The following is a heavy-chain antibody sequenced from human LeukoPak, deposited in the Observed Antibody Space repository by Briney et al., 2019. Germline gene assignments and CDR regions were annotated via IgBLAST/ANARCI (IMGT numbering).Heavy chain of an antibody. CDR1: GGSISNYY. CDR2: IYSRGST. CDR3: AREHMVRGVIDR. Sequence: PSETPSLTCTVSGGSISNYYRSWIRQPAGKRLEWLGRIYSRGSTNYNPSLESRVTVSVDTSKNQFSLKLSSVTAADTAVYYCAREHMVRGVIDRWGQGALVTVSS. J-gene: IGHJ4*02. V-gene: IGHV4-4*07. D-gene: IGHD3-10*01.